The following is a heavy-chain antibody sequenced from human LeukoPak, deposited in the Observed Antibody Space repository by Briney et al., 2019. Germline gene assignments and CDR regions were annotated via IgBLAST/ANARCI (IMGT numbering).Heavy chain of an antibody. CDR3: TRDGTRITGTPDF. D-gene: IGHD1-7*01. J-gene: IGHJ4*02. V-gene: IGHV3-23*01. CDR1: GFTFSSYA. Sequence: GGSLRLSCAASGFTFSSYAMSWVRQAPGKGLEWVSAISGSGGSTYYADSVKGRFTISRDNSKNTLYLQMNSLRAEDTAVYYCTRDGTRITGTPDFWGQGVLVTVSS. CDR2: ISGSGGST.